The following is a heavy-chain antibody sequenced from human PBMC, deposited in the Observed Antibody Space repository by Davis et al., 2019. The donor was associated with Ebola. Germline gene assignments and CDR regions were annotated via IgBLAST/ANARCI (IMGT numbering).Heavy chain of an antibody. J-gene: IGHJ5*02. Sequence: SETLSLTCTVSGGSISSYYWSWIRQPPGKGLEWIGYIYYSGSTYYNPSLKSRVTISVDTSKNQFSLKLSSVTAADTAVYYCASTPVVVIEWVWFDPWGQGTLVTVSS. V-gene: IGHV4-59*08. CDR3: ASTPVVVIEWVWFDP. CDR1: GGSISSYY. D-gene: IGHD3-22*01. CDR2: IYYSGST.